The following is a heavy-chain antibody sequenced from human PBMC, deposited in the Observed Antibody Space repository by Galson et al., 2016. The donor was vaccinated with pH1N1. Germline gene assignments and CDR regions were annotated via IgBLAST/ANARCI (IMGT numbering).Heavy chain of an antibody. D-gene: IGHD5-18*01. CDR1: GFTFSSYA. CDR2: ISGSGGST. Sequence: SLRLSCAASGFTFSSYAMYWVRQAPGKGLEWVSTISGSGGSTYYADSVKGRFTISRDNSKNTVYLQMNSLRADDAAVYYCAKHPYYVDTSKIDYWGQGTLVSVSS. J-gene: IGHJ4*02. CDR3: AKHPYYVDTSKIDY. V-gene: IGHV3-23*01.